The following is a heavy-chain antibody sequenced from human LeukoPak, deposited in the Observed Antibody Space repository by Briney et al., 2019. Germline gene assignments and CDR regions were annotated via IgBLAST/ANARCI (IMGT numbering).Heavy chain of an antibody. V-gene: IGHV1-3*01. CDR1: GYTFTSYA. D-gene: IGHD1-1*01. CDR2: INAGNGNT. J-gene: IGHJ4*02. CDR3: ARGGRTVYFDY. Sequence: ASVKVSCKASGYTFTSYAMHWVRQAPGQRLEWMGWINAGNGNTKCSQKFQGRVTITRDTSASTAHMELSSLRSEDTAVYYCARGGRTVYFDYWGQGTLVTVSS.